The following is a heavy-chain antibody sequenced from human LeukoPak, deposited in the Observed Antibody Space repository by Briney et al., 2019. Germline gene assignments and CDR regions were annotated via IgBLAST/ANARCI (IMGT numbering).Heavy chain of an antibody. Sequence: GGSLRLPCAASGFTFSSFGMNWVRQAPGKGLEWVSYFSISTSTIYYADSVRGRFTVSSDNAKNSLYLQMNSLRDEDTAVYYCARGYYGSGSYYNTYYYYGMDVWGQGTTVTVSS. CDR3: ARGYYGSGSYYNTYYYYGMDV. D-gene: IGHD3-10*01. CDR1: GFTFSSFG. CDR2: FSISTSTI. J-gene: IGHJ6*02. V-gene: IGHV3-48*02.